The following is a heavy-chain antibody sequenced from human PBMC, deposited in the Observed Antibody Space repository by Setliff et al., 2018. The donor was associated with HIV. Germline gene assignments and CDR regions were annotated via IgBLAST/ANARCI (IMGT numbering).Heavy chain of an antibody. CDR1: GGSVGSSRYY. V-gene: IGHV4-39*07. CDR3: ARDDSIVLVPAIMRGDGFDF. D-gene: IGHD2-2*01. CDR2: IYYTGNT. J-gene: IGHJ3*01. Sequence: PSDTLSLTCTVSGGSVGSSRYYWAWIRQPPGKGLEWIGSIYYTGNTKYNPSLEGRVTFSIDTSENQFSLRLASVTAAETAIYYCARDDSIVLVPAIMRGDGFDFWGQGRMVTVSS.